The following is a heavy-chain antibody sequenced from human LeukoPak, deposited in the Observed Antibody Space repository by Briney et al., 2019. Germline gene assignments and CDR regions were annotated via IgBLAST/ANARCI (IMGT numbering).Heavy chain of an antibody. CDR2: INHSGST. D-gene: IGHD3-10*02. CDR1: GGSFSGYY. J-gene: IGHJ5*02. V-gene: IGHV4-34*01. Sequence: PAETLSLTCAVYGGSFSGYYWSWIRQPPGKVLEWIGEINHSGSTNYNPSLKSRVTISVDTSKNQFSLKLSSVTAADTAVYYCARLPHTMFKYWFDPWGQGTLVTVSS. CDR3: ARLPHTMFKYWFDP.